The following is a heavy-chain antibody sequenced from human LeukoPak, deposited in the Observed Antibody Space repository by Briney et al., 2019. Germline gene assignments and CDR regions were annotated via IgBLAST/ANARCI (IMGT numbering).Heavy chain of an antibody. CDR3: ARVRSVSWERRNYFDY. Sequence: PSETLSLTRTVSGGSITNSTHYWGWVRQPPGKGLEWIGNIFYTGSPYYNPSLKSRVTISVDTSKNQFSLKLSSVTAADTAVYYCARVRSVSWERRNYFDYWGQGTLVTVSS. V-gene: IGHV4-39*07. CDR1: GGSITNSTHY. CDR2: IFYTGSP. J-gene: IGHJ4*02. D-gene: IGHD1-26*01.